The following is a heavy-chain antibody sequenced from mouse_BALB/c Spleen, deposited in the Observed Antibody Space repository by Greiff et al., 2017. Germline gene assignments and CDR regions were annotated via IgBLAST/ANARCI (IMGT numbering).Heavy chain of an antibody. CDR2: ISSGGSYT. CDR3: ARHDGNSWFAY. CDR1: GFTFSSFG. Sequence: DVMLVESGGGLVKPGGSLKLSCAASGFTFSSFGMHWVRQAPEKGLEWVATISSGGSYTYYPDSVKGRFTISRDNAKNTLYLQMSSLKSEDTAMYYCARHDGNSWFAYWGQGTLVTVSA. V-gene: IGHV5-6*03. J-gene: IGHJ3*01. D-gene: IGHD2-3*01.